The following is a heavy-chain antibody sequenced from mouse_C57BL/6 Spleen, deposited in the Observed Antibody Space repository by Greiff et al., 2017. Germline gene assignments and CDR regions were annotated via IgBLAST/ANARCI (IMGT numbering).Heavy chain of an antibody. Sequence: QVQLQQPGAELVRPGSSVKLSCKASGYTFTSYWMDWVKQRPGQGLEWIGNIYPSDSETHYNQKFKDKATLTVDKSSSTAYMQLSSLTSEDSAVYYCARGYYGSGYAMDYWGQGTSVTVSS. CDR2: IYPSDSET. D-gene: IGHD1-1*01. CDR3: ARGYYGSGYAMDY. CDR1: GYTFTSYW. V-gene: IGHV1-61*01. J-gene: IGHJ4*01.